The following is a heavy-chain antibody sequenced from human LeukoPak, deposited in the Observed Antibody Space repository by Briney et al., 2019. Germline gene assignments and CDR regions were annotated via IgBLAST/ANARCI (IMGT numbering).Heavy chain of an antibody. V-gene: IGHV4-4*07. CDR1: GGSISSFY. Sequence: PSETLSLTCTVSGGSISSFYWSWIRQPAGKGLEWIGRIYSSGSTNYNPSLKSRVTISVDTSKNQFSLKLSSATAADTAVYYCARESMDTAMVFDYWAREPWSPSPQ. J-gene: IGHJ4*02. CDR2: IYSSGST. CDR3: ARESMDTAMVFDY. D-gene: IGHD5-18*01.